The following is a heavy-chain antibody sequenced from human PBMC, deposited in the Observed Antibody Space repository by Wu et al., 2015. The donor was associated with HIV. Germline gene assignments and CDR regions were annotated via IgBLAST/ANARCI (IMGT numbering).Heavy chain of an antibody. Sequence: QVQLVQSGAEVKKPGSSVKVSCKGSGGTFSSYAISWVRQAPGQGLEWMGGIIPIFGTANYAQKFQGRVTITTDESTSTAYMELSSLRSEDTAVYYCARVRRRAGDAFDIWGQGTMVTGLF. V-gene: IGHV1-69*05. CDR1: GGTFSSYA. D-gene: IGHD6-19*01. CDR2: IIPIFGTA. CDR3: ARVRRRAGDAFDI. J-gene: IGHJ3*02.